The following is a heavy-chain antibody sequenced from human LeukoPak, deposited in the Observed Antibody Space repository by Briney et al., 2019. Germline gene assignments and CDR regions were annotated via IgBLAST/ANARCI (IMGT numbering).Heavy chain of an antibody. J-gene: IGHJ6*03. CDR3: ARENVRVLGPGDHYYYMDV. CDR2: INHRGST. Sequence: SETLSLTCAVYGGSFSGYYWNWIRRPPGKGLEWIGEINHRGSTDYSPSLQSRVTMSVDTSKNQFSLKLSSVTAADTAVYYCARENVRVLGPGDHYYYMDVWGMGTAVTVSS. D-gene: IGHD2/OR15-2a*01. CDR1: GGSFSGYY. V-gene: IGHV4-34*01.